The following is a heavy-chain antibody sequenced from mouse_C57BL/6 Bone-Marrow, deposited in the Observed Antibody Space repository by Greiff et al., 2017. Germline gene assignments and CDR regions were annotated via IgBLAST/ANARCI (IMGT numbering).Heavy chain of an antibody. J-gene: IGHJ1*03. Sequence: VQLQESDAELVKPGASVKISCKVSGYTFTDHTIHWMKQRPEQGLEWIGYIYPRDGSTKYNEKFKGKATLTADKSSSTAYMQLNSLTSEDSAVYFCARNLYLGYWYFDVWGTGTTVTVSS. CDR2: IYPRDGST. CDR1: GYTFTDHT. D-gene: IGHD1-1*01. CDR3: ARNLYLGYWYFDV. V-gene: IGHV1-78*01.